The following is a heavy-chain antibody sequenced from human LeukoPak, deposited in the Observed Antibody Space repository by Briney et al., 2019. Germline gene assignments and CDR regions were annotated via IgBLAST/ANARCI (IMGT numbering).Heavy chain of an antibody. Sequence: PGGSLRLSCAASGFTFSSYAMHWVRQAPGKGLEWVANIKQDGSEKYYVDSVKGRFTISRDNAKNSLYLQMNSLRAEDTAVYYCARYSGSYYYPPAWDLWGQGTLVTVSS. J-gene: IGHJ4*02. D-gene: IGHD1-26*01. CDR1: GFTFSSYA. CDR3: ARYSGSYYYPPAWDL. V-gene: IGHV3-7*01. CDR2: IKQDGSEK.